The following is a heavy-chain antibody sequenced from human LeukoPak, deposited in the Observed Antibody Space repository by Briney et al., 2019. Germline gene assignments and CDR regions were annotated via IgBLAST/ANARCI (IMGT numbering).Heavy chain of an antibody. CDR1: GFTFSNTW. V-gene: IGHV3-74*03. J-gene: IGHJ4*02. Sequence: GSLTLSCAASGFTFSNTWMHWVRQPPGKGLVWVARITSDGSSTTYAESVKGRFTISRDNAKNSLYLQMNSLRAEDTAVYYCARDIRGLGSCFDYWGQGTLVTVSS. CDR2: ITSDGSST. CDR3: ARDIRGLGSCFDY. D-gene: IGHD3-10*01.